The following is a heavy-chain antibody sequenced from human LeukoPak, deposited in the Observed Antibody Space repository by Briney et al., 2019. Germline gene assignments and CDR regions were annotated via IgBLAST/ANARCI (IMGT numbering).Heavy chain of an antibody. CDR3: ARGAYGDYVGSFDY. Sequence: GGSLRLSCAASGFTFSAYSMNWVRQAPGKGLEWVSSISGSGIYIYYADSVKGRFTISRDNSKNTLYLQMNSLRAEDTAVYYCARGAYGDYVGSFDYWGQGTLVTVSS. D-gene: IGHD4-17*01. V-gene: IGHV3-21*04. CDR1: GFTFSAYS. J-gene: IGHJ4*02. CDR2: ISGSGIYI.